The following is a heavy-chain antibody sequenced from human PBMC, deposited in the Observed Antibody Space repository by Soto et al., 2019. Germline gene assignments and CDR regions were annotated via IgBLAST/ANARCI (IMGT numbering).Heavy chain of an antibody. D-gene: IGHD1-1*01. CDR2: ISYDGSNK. Sequence: PGGSLRLSCAASGFTFSSYGMHWVRQAPGKGLEWVAVISYDGSNKYYAESVKGRITISRDNSKNTLKLQMNRQRAEDTAVYYCVNSLPDWTNTPLDYWGQGT. CDR3: VNSLPDWTNTPLDY. V-gene: IGHV3-30*18. CDR1: GFTFSSYG. J-gene: IGHJ4*02.